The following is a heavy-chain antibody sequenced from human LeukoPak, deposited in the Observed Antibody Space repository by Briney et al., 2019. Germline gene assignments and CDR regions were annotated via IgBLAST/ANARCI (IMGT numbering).Heavy chain of an antibody. CDR1: GGSISSYY. CDR2: IYYSGST. J-gene: IGHJ6*02. Sequence: RPSETLSLTCTVSGGSISSYYWSWIRQPPGKGLEWIGYIYYSGSTNYNPSLKSRATISVDTSKNQFSLKLSSVTAADTAVYYCARDHTSSYDFWSGYYTRYYGMDVWGQGTTVTVSS. V-gene: IGHV4-59*01. CDR3: ARDHTSSYDFWSGYYTRYYGMDV. D-gene: IGHD3-3*01.